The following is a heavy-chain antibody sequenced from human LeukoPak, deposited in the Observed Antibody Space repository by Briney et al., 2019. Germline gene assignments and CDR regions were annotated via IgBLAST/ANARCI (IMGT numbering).Heavy chain of an antibody. V-gene: IGHV4-30-4*08. CDR3: ARHCSSTSCYSGLDY. D-gene: IGHD2-2*02. Sequence: SQTLSLTCTVSGGSISSGDYYWSWIRQPPGKGLEWIGYIYYSGSTYYNPSLKSPVTISVDTSKNQFSLKLSSVTAADTAVYYCARHCSSTSCYSGLDYWGQGTLVTVSS. J-gene: IGHJ4*02. CDR2: IYYSGST. CDR1: GGSISSGDYY.